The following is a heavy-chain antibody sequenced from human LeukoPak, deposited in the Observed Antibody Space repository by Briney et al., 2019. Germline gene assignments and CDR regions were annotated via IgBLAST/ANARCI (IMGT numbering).Heavy chain of an antibody. CDR2: IKSETDGGAT. CDR3: TTGGRNGAFQFDS. Sequence: PGGSLRLSCAASGFTFNNAWMSWVRQAPGKGLEWVARIKSETDGGATHYAAPVQGRFTISRDDSEKTLFLQMNSLKTEDTAVYYCTTGGRNGAFQFDSWGQGTLVTVYS. D-gene: IGHD1-26*01. J-gene: IGHJ4*02. V-gene: IGHV3-15*01. CDR1: GFTFNNAW.